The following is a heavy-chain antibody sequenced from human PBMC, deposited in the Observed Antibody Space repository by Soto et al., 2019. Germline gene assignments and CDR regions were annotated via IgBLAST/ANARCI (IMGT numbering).Heavy chain of an antibody. V-gene: IGHV1-69*01. D-gene: IGHD2-15*01. Sequence: QVQLVQSGAEVKKPGSSVKVSCKASGGNFSSYAISWLRQAPGQGLEWMGGIIPVFRTTNYEQKLQGRVTITAGGSTSTAYMELSSQTSADTAVYYCARSSHYRLIHTPARNQYYYPIDVWGQGTTVTVSS. CDR3: ARSSHYRLIHTPARNQYYYPIDV. CDR2: IIPVFRTT. CDR1: GGNFSSYA. J-gene: IGHJ6*02.